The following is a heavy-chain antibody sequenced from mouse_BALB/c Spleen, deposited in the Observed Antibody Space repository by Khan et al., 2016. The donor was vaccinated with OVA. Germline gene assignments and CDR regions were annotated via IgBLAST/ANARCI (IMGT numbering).Heavy chain of an antibody. Sequence: EVKLEESGGGLVQPGGSMKLSCVASGFTFSNYWMNWVRQSPEKGLEWVAEIRLKSNNYTTHYAESVKGRFTISRDDSRTSVYLHMNNLRAEDTGIYCCTPSPFDYWGRGTTLTVSS. CDR2: IRLKSNNYTT. CDR1: GFTFSNYW. V-gene: IGHV6-6*02. CDR3: TPSPFDY. J-gene: IGHJ2*01.